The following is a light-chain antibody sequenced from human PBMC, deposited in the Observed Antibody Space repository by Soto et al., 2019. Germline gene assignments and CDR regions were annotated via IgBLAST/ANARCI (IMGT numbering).Light chain of an antibody. V-gene: IGLV1-40*01. Sequence: QSVLTQPPSVSGAPGQRVTISCTGSSSNIGAGYDVHWYQQLPGRAPKLLIYANSNRPSGVPDRFSGSRSGTSASLAITGLQAGDGADYSCQSYDSSLSGFYVFGTGTKLTVL. CDR2: ANS. CDR1: SSNIGAGYD. J-gene: IGLJ1*01. CDR3: QSYDSSLSGFYV.